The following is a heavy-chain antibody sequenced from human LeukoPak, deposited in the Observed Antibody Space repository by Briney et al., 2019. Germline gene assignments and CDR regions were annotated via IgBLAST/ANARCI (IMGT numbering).Heavy chain of an antibody. CDR2: IYHSGST. Sequence: PSETLSLTCAVSGGSISSGGYSWSWIRQPPGKGLEWIGYIYHSGSTYYNPSLKSRVTISVDRSKNQFSLKLSSVTAADTAVYYCALGPTTVRGHRSWFDPWGQGTLVTVSS. D-gene: IGHD3-10*01. J-gene: IGHJ5*02. V-gene: IGHV4-30-2*01. CDR3: ALGPTTVRGHRSWFDP. CDR1: GGSISSGGYS.